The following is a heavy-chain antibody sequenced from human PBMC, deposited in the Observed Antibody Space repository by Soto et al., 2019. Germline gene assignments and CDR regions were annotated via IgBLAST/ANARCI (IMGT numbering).Heavy chain of an antibody. CDR2: TYYRFKWYN. Sequence: SQTLSLTCAISGDSVSSNSAAWNRIRQSPSRGLEWLGRTYYRFKWYNDYAVSVKSRITINPDTSKNQFSLQLNSVTPEDTAVYYCARDTPVTIFGVVIIDWFDPWGQGTLVTVSS. V-gene: IGHV6-1*01. CDR3: ARDTPVTIFGVVIIDWFDP. D-gene: IGHD3-3*01. CDR1: GDSVSSNSAA. J-gene: IGHJ5*02.